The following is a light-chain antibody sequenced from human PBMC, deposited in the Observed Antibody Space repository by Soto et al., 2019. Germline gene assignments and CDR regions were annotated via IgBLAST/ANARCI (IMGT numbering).Light chain of an antibody. J-gene: IGKJ1*01. V-gene: IGKV3D-15*01. CDR1: QSVSSN. CDR3: QQYNNWPPWT. CDR2: GAS. Sequence: EVVMTQSPATLSVSPGERATHSCRASQSVSSNLAWYQQKPGQAPRLLIYGASTRATGIPARFSGSGSGTEFTLTINSLQSEDFAVYYCQQYNNWPPWTFGQGTKVDIK.